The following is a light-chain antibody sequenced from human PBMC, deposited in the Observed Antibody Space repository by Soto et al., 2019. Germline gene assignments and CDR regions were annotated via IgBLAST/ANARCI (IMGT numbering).Light chain of an antibody. Sequence: EIVLTQSPGTLSLSPGERATLSCRASQTISSSLLAWYQQKPGQAPRLLISGASSRATGIPDRFSGSGSGTDFTLTISRLEPEDFAVYYCQHYVSSPWTFGQGSKVEMK. J-gene: IGKJ1*01. V-gene: IGKV3-20*01. CDR1: QTISSSL. CDR3: QHYVSSPWT. CDR2: GAS.